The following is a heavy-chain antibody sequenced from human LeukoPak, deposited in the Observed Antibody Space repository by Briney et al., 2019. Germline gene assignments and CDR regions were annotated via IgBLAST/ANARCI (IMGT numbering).Heavy chain of an antibody. CDR1: GFTFSSYA. V-gene: IGHV3-23*01. D-gene: IGHD1-26*01. CDR3: AKDVLPRGSNYFDY. Sequence: GGSLRLSCAASGFTFSSYAMSWVRQAPGKGLEWVSAISGSGGSTYYADSVKGRFTISRDNSKNTLHLQMNSLRAEDTAVYYCAKDVLPRGSNYFDYWGQGTLVTVSS. J-gene: IGHJ4*02. CDR2: ISGSGGST.